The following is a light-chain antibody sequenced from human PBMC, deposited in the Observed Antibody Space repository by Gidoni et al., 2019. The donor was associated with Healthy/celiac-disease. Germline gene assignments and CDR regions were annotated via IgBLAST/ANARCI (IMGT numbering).Light chain of an antibody. CDR3: QQYNSYSPWT. J-gene: IGKJ1*01. Sequence: DIQMPQSPSTLSASVGDRVTITCRASQSISSWLAWYQQKPGKDPKPLIYNASSLESGGPSRVSSSGSGTEFTLTISSLQPDDCATYYCQQYNSYSPWTFGQGTKVEIK. CDR1: QSISSW. V-gene: IGKV1-5*03. CDR2: NAS.